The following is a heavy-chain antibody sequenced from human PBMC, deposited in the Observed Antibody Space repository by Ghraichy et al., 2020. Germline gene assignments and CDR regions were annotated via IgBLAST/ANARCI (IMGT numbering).Heavy chain of an antibody. CDR3: ATGAGAGADCTSTSCFREPQNF. J-gene: IGHJ4*02. Sequence: GGSLRLSCAVSGFIVSSNFVSWVRQAPGKGLEWVSVLFSGRFADYADSVKGRFTMSRDVSQNAVYLQMDNLRAEDTAVYYCATGAGAGADCTSTSCFREPQNFGGQGTRVTVSS. D-gene: IGHD2-2*01. CDR1: GFIVSSNF. CDR2: LFSGRFA. V-gene: IGHV3-53*01.